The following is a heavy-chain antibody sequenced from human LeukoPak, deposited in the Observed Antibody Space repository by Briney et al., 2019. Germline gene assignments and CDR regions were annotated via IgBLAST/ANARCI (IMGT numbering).Heavy chain of an antibody. CDR2: ISAYNGNT. CDR3: AREPVQGPGRRAFDI. CDR1: GYTFTTYG. Sequence: ASVKVSCKPSGYTFTTYGISWVRQAPGQGLEWMGWISAYNGNTNYAQKLQGRVTMTTDTSTSTAYMELRSLRSDDTAVYYCAREPVQGPGRRAFDIWGQGTMVTVSS. D-gene: IGHD2-2*01. V-gene: IGHV1-18*01. J-gene: IGHJ3*02.